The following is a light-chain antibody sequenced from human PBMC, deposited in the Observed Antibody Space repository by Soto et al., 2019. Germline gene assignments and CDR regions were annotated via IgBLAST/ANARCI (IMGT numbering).Light chain of an antibody. Sequence: IVMTQSPGTLSLSPGETATLSCRASQSVSSNYVAWFHQKPGQAPRLLIYGASPRATGIPGRFSGSGSGTVFTLTISSLQSEDFGVYYCQQYNKWPWTFGRGTKVDIK. CDR1: QSVSSN. J-gene: IGKJ1*01. V-gene: IGKV3-15*01. CDR2: GAS. CDR3: QQYNKWPWT.